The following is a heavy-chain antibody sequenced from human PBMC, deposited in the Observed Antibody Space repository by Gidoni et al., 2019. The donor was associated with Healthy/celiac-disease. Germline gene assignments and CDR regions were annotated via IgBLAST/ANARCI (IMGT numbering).Heavy chain of an antibody. CDR1: GFTVSSYA. V-gene: IGHV3-23*01. CDR2: ISGSGGST. Sequence: EVQLLESGGGLVQPGGSLRLSCAASGFTVSSYAMSWVRQAPGKGLEWVSAISGSGGSTYYADSVKGRFTISRDNSKNTLYLQMNSLRAEDTAVYYCAKDPLVLLWFGESPDAFDIWGQGTMVTVSS. J-gene: IGHJ3*02. CDR3: AKDPLVLLWFGESPDAFDI. D-gene: IGHD3-10*01.